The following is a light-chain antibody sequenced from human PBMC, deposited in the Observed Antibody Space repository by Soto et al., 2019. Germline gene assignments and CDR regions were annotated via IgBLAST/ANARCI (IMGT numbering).Light chain of an antibody. CDR1: QIVSSY. V-gene: IGKV3-11*01. J-gene: IGKJ4*01. Sequence: EIVMTQSPDTLSVFPGEVVVLSCIISQIVSSYLAWYQQKPGQAPRILIYDASNRATGITARFSGSGSGTDFTLTISRLEPEDFAVYYCQQRSNWPLLTFGGGTKVDIK. CDR2: DAS. CDR3: QQRSNWPLLT.